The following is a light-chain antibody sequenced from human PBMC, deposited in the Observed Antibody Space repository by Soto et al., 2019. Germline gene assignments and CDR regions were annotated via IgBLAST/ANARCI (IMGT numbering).Light chain of an antibody. J-gene: IGKJ4*01. CDR2: EVS. CDR3: MQTTQFPLT. V-gene: IGKV2-24*01. Sequence: DIVLTQTPLSSPVTLGQPTSISCRSSQSLVHSYGNTYLNWLQQRPGQPPRLLIYEVSNRFSGVPDRFSGSGEGTDFTLEISRVEAEDVGVYYCMQTTQFPLTFGGGTKVEIK. CDR1: QSLVHSYGNTY.